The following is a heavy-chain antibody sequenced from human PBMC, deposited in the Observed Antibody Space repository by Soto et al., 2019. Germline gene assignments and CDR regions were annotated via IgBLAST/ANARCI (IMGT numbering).Heavy chain of an antibody. D-gene: IGHD3-10*01. V-gene: IGHV4-31*03. J-gene: IGHJ4*02. Sequence: QVQLQESGPGLVKPSQTLSLTCTVSGGSISSGGYYWSWIRQHPGKGLEWIGYIYYSGSTSYNPSLKSRVTISVETSKHQFSLKLSSVTAADTAVYYCASHTSWFVELSVPDYWGQGTLVTVSS. CDR1: GGSISSGGYY. CDR2: IYYSGST. CDR3: ASHTSWFVELSVPDY.